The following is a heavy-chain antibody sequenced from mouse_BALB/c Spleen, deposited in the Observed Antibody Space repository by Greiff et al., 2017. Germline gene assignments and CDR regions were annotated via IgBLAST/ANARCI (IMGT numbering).Heavy chain of an antibody. D-gene: IGHD1-1*01. CDR2: ISYSGST. CDR1: GYSITSDYA. J-gene: IGHJ2*01. Sequence: EVQGVESGPGLVKPSQSLSLTCTVTGYSITSDYAWNWIRQFPGNKLEWMGYISYSGSTSYNPSLKSRISITRDTSKNQFFLQLNSVTTEDTATYYCARWDYYGSSFYFDYWGQGTTLTVSS. CDR3: ARWDYYGSSFYFDY. V-gene: IGHV3-2*02.